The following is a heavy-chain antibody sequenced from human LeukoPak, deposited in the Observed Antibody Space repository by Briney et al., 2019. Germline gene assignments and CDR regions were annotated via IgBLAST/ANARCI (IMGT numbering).Heavy chain of an antibody. CDR3: ARQTYYYDSSGYYFFDY. CDR1: GGSISSYY. Sequence: SETLSLTCTVSGGSISSYYLSWIRQPPGKRLEWIGYIYYSGSTNYNPSLKSRVTISVDTSKNQFSLKLSSVTAADTAVYYCARQTYYYDSSGYYFFDYWGQGTLVTVSS. CDR2: IYYSGST. J-gene: IGHJ4*02. V-gene: IGHV4-59*01. D-gene: IGHD3-22*01.